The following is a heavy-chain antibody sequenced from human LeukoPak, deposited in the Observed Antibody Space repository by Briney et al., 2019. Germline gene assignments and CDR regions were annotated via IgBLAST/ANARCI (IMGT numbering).Heavy chain of an antibody. Sequence: SETLSLTCAVYGGSFSGYHWSWIRQSLGKGLEWIGEIDPYGSTNYNPSLKSRVTISVDTSKNQFSLKLSSVTAADTAVYYCARPKYWGQGTLVTVSS. J-gene: IGHJ4*02. D-gene: IGHD6-6*01. CDR2: IDPYGST. CDR3: ARPKY. CDR1: GGSFSGYH. V-gene: IGHV4-34*01.